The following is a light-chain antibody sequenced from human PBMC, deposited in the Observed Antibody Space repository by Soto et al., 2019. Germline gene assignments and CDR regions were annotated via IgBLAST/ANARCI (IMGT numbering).Light chain of an antibody. CDR2: GAS. CDR3: QQYDEWPPSYT. V-gene: IGKV3-15*01. Sequence: EILMTQSPATLSVSPGERATLSCRASQSVSSNLAWYQQRPGQAPRLLIYGASTRATGVLARISGSGSGTEFTLTISSLQSEDFAVYYCQQYDEWPPSYTFGQGTKLETK. J-gene: IGKJ2*01. CDR1: QSVSSN.